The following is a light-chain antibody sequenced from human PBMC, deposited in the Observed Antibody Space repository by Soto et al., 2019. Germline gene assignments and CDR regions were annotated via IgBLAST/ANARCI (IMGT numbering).Light chain of an antibody. V-gene: IGKV3-11*01. CDR2: DAS. CDR1: QSVSSY. Sequence: EIVLTQSPATLSLSPGERATLSCRASQSVSSYLAWYQQKPGQAPRLLIYDASNRATDIPARFSGSGSGTDFTLTISSLEPADFAVYYCQQRSNWPLTFGQGTRLEIK. CDR3: QQRSNWPLT. J-gene: IGKJ5*01.